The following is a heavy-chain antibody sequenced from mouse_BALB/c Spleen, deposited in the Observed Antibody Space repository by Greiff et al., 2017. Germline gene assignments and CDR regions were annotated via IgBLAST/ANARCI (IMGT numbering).Heavy chain of an antibody. D-gene: IGHD2-4*01. CDR2: INPSSGYT. J-gene: IGHJ3*01. CDR1: GYTFTSYT. V-gene: IGHV1-4*02. Sequence: VQLQQSAAELARPGASVKMSCKASGYTFTSYTMHWVKQRPGQGLEWIGYINPSSGYTEYNQKFKDKTTLTADKSSSTAYMQLSSLTSEDSAVYYCAKGIYYDYAWFAYWGQGTLVTVSA. CDR3: AKGIYYDYAWFAY.